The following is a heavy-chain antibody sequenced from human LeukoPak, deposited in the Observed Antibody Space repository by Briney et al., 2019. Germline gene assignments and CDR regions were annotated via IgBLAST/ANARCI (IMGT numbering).Heavy chain of an antibody. CDR2: IWYDGSNK. D-gene: IGHD3-3*01. J-gene: IGHJ4*02. V-gene: IGHV3-33*01. CDR3: GRVRGGYYTDY. Sequence: PGRSLRLSCAASGFTFSSYGMHWVRQAPGKGLEWVAVIWYDGSNKYYADSVKGRFTISRDNSKNTLFLQMNSLSAEDTAVYYCGRVRGGYYTDYWGQGTLVTVSS. CDR1: GFTFSSYG.